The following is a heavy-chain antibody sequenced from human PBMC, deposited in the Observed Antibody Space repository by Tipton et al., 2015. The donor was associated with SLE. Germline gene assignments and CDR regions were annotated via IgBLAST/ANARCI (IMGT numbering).Heavy chain of an antibody. CDR2: IYYTGSA. J-gene: IGHJ4*02. CDR3: ARENSGNYLPPNYFDY. Sequence: TLSLTCTVSGDSISTYYWSWIRQPPGKGLEWIGYIYYTGSANYNPSLKSRVHISVDTSMNQFSLRLNSLTAADTAIYYCARENSGNYLPPNYFDYWGQGTLVTVSS. V-gene: IGHV4-59*12. CDR1: GDSISTYY. D-gene: IGHD3-22*01.